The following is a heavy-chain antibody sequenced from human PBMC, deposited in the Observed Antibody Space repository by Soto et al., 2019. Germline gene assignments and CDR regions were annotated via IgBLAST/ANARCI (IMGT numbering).Heavy chain of an antibody. CDR1: GYPVTAYY. J-gene: IGHJ3*02. D-gene: IGHD3-3*01. CDR2: INPATGAA. CDR3: SRGGGVGVAGSAAFDM. V-gene: IGHV1-2*02. Sequence: QLHLVQSGAVVKKPGASVTVSCSASGYPVTAYYMHWVRQAPGRGLDWMGGINPATGAAKYTQTFQGRVTMTRDTTTSTVCMELSGLTSEDTAGFYCSRGGGVGVAGSAAFDMWGQGTLVTVSS.